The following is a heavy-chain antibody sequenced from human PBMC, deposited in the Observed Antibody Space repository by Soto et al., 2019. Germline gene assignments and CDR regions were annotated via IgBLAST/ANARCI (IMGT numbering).Heavy chain of an antibody. CDR1: GGSISSYY. CDR3: ARTGYDILTGPYTGYHMDV. CDR2: IYYSGST. J-gene: IGHJ6*03. D-gene: IGHD3-9*01. V-gene: IGHV4-59*08. Sequence: SGTLSLTCTVSGGSISSYYWSWIRQPPGKGLEWIGYIYYSGSTNYNPSLKSRVTISVDTSKNQFSLKLSSVTAADTAVYYCARTGYDILTGPYTGYHMDVWGKGSRVTVPS.